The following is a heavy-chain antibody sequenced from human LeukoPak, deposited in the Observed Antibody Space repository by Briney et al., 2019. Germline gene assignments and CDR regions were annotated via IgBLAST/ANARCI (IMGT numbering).Heavy chain of an antibody. V-gene: IGHV4-39*07. Sequence: SETLSLTCTVSGGSISSSSYYWGWIRQPPGKGLEWIGSIYYSGSTYYNPSLKSRVTISVDTSKNQFSLKLSSVTAADTAVYYCARLLWFGNSLGAFDIWGQGTMVTVSS. CDR2: IYYSGST. D-gene: IGHD3-10*01. CDR3: ARLLWFGNSLGAFDI. J-gene: IGHJ3*02. CDR1: GGSISSSSYY.